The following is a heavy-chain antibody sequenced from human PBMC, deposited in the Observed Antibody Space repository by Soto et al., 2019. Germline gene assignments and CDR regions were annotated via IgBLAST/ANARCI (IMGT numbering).Heavy chain of an antibody. CDR3: AKLTYSSGWTEFDY. Sequence: GGSLRLSCAASGFTFSSYGMHWVRQAPGKGLEWVAVISYDGSNKYYADSVKGRFTISRDNSKNTLYLQMNSLRAEDTAVYYCAKLTYSSGWTEFDYWGQGTLVTVSS. CDR1: GFTFSSYG. D-gene: IGHD6-19*01. V-gene: IGHV3-30*18. CDR2: ISYDGSNK. J-gene: IGHJ4*02.